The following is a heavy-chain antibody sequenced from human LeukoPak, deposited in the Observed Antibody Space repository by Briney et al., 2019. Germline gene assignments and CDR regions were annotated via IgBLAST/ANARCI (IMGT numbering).Heavy chain of an antibody. D-gene: IGHD3-22*01. V-gene: IGHV3-30*02. CDR2: IRYDGSNK. CDR1: GFTFSSYG. CDR3: ARDLSGYYSIDY. Sequence: GGSLRLSCAASGFTFSSYGMHWVRQAPGKGLEWVAFIRYDGSNKYYADSVKGRFTISRDNSKNTLYLQMNSPRPEDTAVYYCARDLSGYYSIDYWGQGTLVTVSS. J-gene: IGHJ4*02.